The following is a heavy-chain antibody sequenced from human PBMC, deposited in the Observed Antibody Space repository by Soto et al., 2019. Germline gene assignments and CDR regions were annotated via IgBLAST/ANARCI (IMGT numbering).Heavy chain of an antibody. V-gene: IGHV3-15*01. Sequence: TGGSLRLSCAVSGFTFSNAWMSWVRQAPGKGLEWVGRIKSKTDGGTTDYAAPVKGRFTISRDDSKNTLYLQMNSLKTEDTAVYYCTTDGVVATLDAFDIWGQGTMVTVSS. J-gene: IGHJ3*02. CDR3: TTDGVVATLDAFDI. CDR2: IKSKTDGGTT. D-gene: IGHD2-15*01. CDR1: GFTFSNAW.